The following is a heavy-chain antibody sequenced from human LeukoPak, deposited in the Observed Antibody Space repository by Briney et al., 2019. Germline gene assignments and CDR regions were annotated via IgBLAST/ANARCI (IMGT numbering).Heavy chain of an antibody. CDR3: AREAYCGGDCYPDNYFDY. CDR2: INPNSGGT. Sequence: ASVKVSCKASGYTLTGYYMHWVRQAPGQGLEWMGWINPNSGGTNYAQKFQGRVTMTRDTSISTAYMEPSRLRSDDTAVYYCAREAYCGGDCYPDNYFDYWGQGTLVTVSS. V-gene: IGHV1-2*02. J-gene: IGHJ4*02. CDR1: GYTLTGYY. D-gene: IGHD2-21*01.